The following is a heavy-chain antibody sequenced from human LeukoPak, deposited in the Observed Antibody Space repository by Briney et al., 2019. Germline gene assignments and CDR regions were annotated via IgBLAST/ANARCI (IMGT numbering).Heavy chain of an antibody. CDR2: IYYSGST. J-gene: IGHJ3*02. CDR1: GGSISSYY. Sequence: PSETLSLTCTVSGGSISSYYWSWIRQPPGKGLEWIGYIYYSGSTYYNPSLKSRVTISVDTSKNQFSLKLSSVTAADTAVYYCAGASPRGGANAFDIWGQGTMVTVSS. V-gene: IGHV4-59*04. CDR3: AGASPRGGANAFDI. D-gene: IGHD1-26*01.